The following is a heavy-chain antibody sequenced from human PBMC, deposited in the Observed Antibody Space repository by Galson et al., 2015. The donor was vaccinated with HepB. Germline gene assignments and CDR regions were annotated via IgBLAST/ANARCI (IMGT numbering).Heavy chain of an antibody. CDR2: TYYRSKWYN. D-gene: IGHD5-12*01. CDR3: ARSSGYDYGADY. J-gene: IGHJ4*02. Sequence: CSISGDSVSSNSAAWNWIRQSPSRGLEWLGRTYYRSKWYNDYAVSVKSRITINPDTSKNQFSLQLNSVTPEDTAVYYCARSSGYDYGADYWGQGTLVTVSS. V-gene: IGHV6-1*01. CDR1: GDSVSSNSAA.